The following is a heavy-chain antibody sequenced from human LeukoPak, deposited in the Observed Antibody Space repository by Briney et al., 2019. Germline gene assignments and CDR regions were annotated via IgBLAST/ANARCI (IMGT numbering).Heavy chain of an antibody. Sequence: PSETLSLTCTVSGGSISSYYWSWIRQPPGKGLEWIWYIYYSGSTNYNPSLKSRVTISVDTSKNQFSLKLSSVTAADTAVYYCARAPYYYYGMDVWGQGTTVTVSS. CDR3: ARAPYYYYGMDV. CDR1: GGSISSYY. CDR2: IYYSGST. J-gene: IGHJ6*02. V-gene: IGHV4-59*01.